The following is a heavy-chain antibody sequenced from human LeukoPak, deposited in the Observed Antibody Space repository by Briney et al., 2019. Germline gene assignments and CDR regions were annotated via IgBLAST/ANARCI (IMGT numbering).Heavy chain of an antibody. D-gene: IGHD6-13*01. CDR3: ARVYSSSWFDY. V-gene: IGHV4-34*01. J-gene: IGHJ4*02. CDR1: GESFSGYY. CDR2: INHSGST. Sequence: SETLSLTCAVYGESFSGYYWSWIRQPPGKGLEWIGEINHSGSTNYNPSLKSRVTISVDTSKNQFSLKLSSVTAADTAVYYCARVYSSSWFDYWGQGTPVTVSS.